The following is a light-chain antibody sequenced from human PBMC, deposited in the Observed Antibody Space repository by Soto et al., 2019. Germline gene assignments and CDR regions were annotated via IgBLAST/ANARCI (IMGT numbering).Light chain of an antibody. Sequence: QSALTQPASVSGSPGQSITISCTGTSSDVGTYNLVSWYQHHPGKAPKLMIYEVTKRPSGVSNRFSGSKSGNTASLTISGLQAEDEAGYHCCSYAPGRVIFGGGTKVTVL. V-gene: IGLV2-23*02. CDR3: CSYAPGRVI. J-gene: IGLJ2*01. CDR1: SSDVGTYNL. CDR2: EVT.